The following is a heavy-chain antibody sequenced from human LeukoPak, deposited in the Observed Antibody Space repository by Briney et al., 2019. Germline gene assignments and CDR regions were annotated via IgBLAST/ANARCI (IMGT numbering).Heavy chain of an antibody. CDR2: IIPIFGTA. J-gene: IGHJ5*02. V-gene: IGHV1-69*13. Sequence: SVKVSCKASGGTFSSYAISWVRQAPGQGLEWMGGIIPIFGTANYAQKFQGRVTITADESTSTAYMELSSLRSEDTAVYYCARVPDTINKELDPWGQGTLVTVSS. CDR1: GGTFSSYA. D-gene: IGHD1/OR15-1a*01. CDR3: ARVPDTINKELDP.